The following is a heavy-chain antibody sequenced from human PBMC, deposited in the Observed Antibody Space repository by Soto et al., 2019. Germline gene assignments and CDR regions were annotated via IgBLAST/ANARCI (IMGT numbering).Heavy chain of an antibody. Sequence: SETLSLTCAVYGGSFSGYYWSWIRQPPGKRLKRIREINHSGSTNYNPSLKSRVTISVDTSKNQFSLKLSSVTAADTAVYYCARGRGYDILTGYYNDAFDIWGQGTMVTVSS. D-gene: IGHD3-9*01. V-gene: IGHV4-34*01. J-gene: IGHJ3*02. CDR1: GGSFSGYY. CDR3: ARGRGYDILTGYYNDAFDI. CDR2: INHSGST.